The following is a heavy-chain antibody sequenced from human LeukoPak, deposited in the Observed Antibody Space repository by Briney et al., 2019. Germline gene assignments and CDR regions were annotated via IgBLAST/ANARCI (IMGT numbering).Heavy chain of an antibody. Sequence: GGSLRLSCAASGFTFSSYSMNWVRQAPGKGLQWVSSITRSSTSTYYTDSVRGRFTISRDNAKNSLYLQMNSLRAEDTAVYYCARDNWNDAPGGFDPWGQGTLVTVSS. CDR2: ITRSSTST. V-gene: IGHV3-21*01. CDR1: GFTFSSYS. J-gene: IGHJ5*02. D-gene: IGHD1-20*01. CDR3: ARDNWNDAPGGFDP.